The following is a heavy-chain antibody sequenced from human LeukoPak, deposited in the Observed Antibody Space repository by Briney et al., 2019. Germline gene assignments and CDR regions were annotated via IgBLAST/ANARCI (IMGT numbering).Heavy chain of an antibody. Sequence: SETLSLTCAVYGGSFSGYYWSWIRQPPGKGLEWIGEINHSGSTNYNPSLKSRVTISVDTSKNQFSLKLSSVTAADTAVYYCARGRRGSYRWFDPWGQGTLVIVSS. D-gene: IGHD1-26*01. CDR2: INHSGST. V-gene: IGHV4-34*01. CDR1: GGSFSGYY. CDR3: ARGRRGSYRWFDP. J-gene: IGHJ5*02.